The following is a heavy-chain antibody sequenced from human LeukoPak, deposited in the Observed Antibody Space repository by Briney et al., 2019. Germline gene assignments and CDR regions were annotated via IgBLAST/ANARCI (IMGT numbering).Heavy chain of an antibody. V-gene: IGHV4-59*01. Sequence: SETLSLTCTVSGGSISSYYWSWIRQPPGKGLEWIGYIYYSGSTNYNPSLKGRVTISVNTSKNQFSLKLSSVTAADTAVYYCASSSSWPVDWFDPWGQGTLVTVSS. D-gene: IGHD6-13*01. CDR1: GGSISSYY. CDR3: ASSSSWPVDWFDP. CDR2: IYYSGST. J-gene: IGHJ5*02.